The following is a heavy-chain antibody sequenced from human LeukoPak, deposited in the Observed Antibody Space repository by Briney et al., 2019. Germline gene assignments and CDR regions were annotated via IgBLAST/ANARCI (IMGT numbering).Heavy chain of an antibody. V-gene: IGHV4-59*01. CDR2: IYYSGST. Sequence: PSETLSLTGTVSGGCISSYYWVWIRQPPGKGLEWIGYIYYSGSTNYNPSLKSRVTISVDTSKNQFSLKLSSVTAADTAVHYCARTRVYAFDIWGQGTMVTVSS. D-gene: IGHD2-8*01. CDR3: ARTRVYAFDI. CDR1: GGCISSYY. J-gene: IGHJ3*02.